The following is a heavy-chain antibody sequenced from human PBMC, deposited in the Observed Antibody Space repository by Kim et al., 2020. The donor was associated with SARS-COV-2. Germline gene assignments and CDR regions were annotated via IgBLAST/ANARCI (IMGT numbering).Heavy chain of an antibody. J-gene: IGHJ4*02. Sequence: GESLKISCKGSGYSFTSYWISWVRQMPGKGLEWMGRIDPSDSYTNYSPSFQGHVTISADKSISTAYLQWSSLKASDTAMYYCARHFGPRFIVVVPAAPDYWGQGTLVTVSS. CDR3: ARHFGPRFIVVVPAAPDY. CDR2: IDPSDSYT. CDR1: GYSFTSYW. V-gene: IGHV5-10-1*01. D-gene: IGHD2-2*01.